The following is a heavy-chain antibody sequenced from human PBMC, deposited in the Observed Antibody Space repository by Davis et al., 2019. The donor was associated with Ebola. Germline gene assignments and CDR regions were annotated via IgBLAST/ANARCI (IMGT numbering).Heavy chain of an antibody. CDR3: AKGGVLRILEWLGV. V-gene: IGHV3-66*01. D-gene: IGHD3-3*01. CDR1: GFTLGDYA. J-gene: IGHJ6*04. CDR2: IYSGGST. Sequence: GESLKISCRVSGFTLGDYALNWVRQAPGKGLEWVSVIYSGGSTYYADSVKGRFTISRDNSKNTLYLQMNSLRAEDTAVYFCAKGGVLRILEWLGVWGKGTTVTVSS.